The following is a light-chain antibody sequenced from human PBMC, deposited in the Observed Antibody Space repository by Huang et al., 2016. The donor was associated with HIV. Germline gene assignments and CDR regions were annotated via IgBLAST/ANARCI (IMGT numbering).Light chain of an antibody. CDR1: ENIRRY. CDR3: QGSLSIPQT. Sequence: DIQMTQSPSSLSATVGDRVTITCRASENIRRYLNWYQQKPGKPPKLLIHSASTLQSGVPTRCSGSGSGTDFPLTITSLQAEDFATYCQGSLSIPQTFGQGTNLEIK. V-gene: IGKV1-39*01. J-gene: IGKJ2*01. CDR2: SAS.